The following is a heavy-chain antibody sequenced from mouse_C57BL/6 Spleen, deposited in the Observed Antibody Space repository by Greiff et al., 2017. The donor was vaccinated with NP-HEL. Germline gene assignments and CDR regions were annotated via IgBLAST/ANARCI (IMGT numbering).Heavy chain of an antibody. Sequence: EVKLMESGGGLVQPGGSLKLSCAASGFTFSDYYMYWVRQTPEKRLEWVAYISNGGGSTYYPDTVKGRFTISRDNAKNTLYLQMSRLKSEDTAMYYCASGLAYWGQGTLVTVSA. J-gene: IGHJ3*01. CDR1: GFTFSDYY. CDR2: ISNGGGST. V-gene: IGHV5-12*01. CDR3: ASGLAY.